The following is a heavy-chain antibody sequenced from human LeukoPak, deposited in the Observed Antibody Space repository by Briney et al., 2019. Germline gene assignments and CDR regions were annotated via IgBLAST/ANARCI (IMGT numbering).Heavy chain of an antibody. V-gene: IGHV4-59*01. D-gene: IGHD6-19*01. J-gene: IGHJ4*02. CDR3: ARGGYSSGWNDFDY. CDR2: IYYSGST. CDR1: GGSISSYY. Sequence: SETLSLTCTVSGGSISSYYWSWIRQPPGKGLEWIGYIYYSGSTNYNPSLKSRVTISVDTSKNQFSLKLSSVTAADMAVYYCARGGYSSGWNDFDYWGQGTLVTVSS.